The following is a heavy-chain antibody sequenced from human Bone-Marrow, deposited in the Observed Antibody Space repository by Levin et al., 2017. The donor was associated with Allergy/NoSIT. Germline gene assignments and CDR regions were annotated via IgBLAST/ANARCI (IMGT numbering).Heavy chain of an antibody. V-gene: IGHV1-2*06. CDR2: ISPNNGVT. J-gene: IGHJ4*02. D-gene: IGHD6-19*01. Sequence: GGSLRLSCKASGYPFTYYYIHWVRQAPGQGLEWMGRISPNNGVTAYAQNFQGRVTMTRDTSINTAYMELSRLRSDDTAVYYCARDSSAATTIPYFDYWGRGTLVTVSS. CDR1: GYPFTYYY. CDR3: ARDSSAATTIPYFDY.